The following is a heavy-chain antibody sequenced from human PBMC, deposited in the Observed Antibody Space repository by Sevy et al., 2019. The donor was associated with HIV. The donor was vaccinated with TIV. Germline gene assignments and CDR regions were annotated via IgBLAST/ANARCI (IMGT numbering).Heavy chain of an antibody. CDR1: GLTFSTYS. J-gene: IGHJ4*02. V-gene: IGHV3-21*01. CDR3: ARGLELDYFDY. CDR2: IGSTSTYI. D-gene: IGHD1-7*01. Sequence: GGSLRLSCAASGLTFSTYSFNWVRQAPGKGLEWVSSIGSTSTYIYYADSVKGRFTISRDNAKNSLYLQMTSLRAEDTAVYYCARGLELDYFDYWGLGTLVTVSS.